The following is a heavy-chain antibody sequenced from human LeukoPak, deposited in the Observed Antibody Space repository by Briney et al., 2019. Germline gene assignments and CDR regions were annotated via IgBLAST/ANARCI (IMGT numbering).Heavy chain of an antibody. CDR3: ARGDMVRGLYYMDV. CDR1: GYTFISYY. J-gene: IGHJ6*03. CDR2: VNPNSGGT. D-gene: IGHD3-10*01. Sequence: ASVKVSCKASGYTFISYYVHWVRQAPGQGLEWMGWVNPNSGGTDYAQKFQGRITMTRETSISTAYMELNSLRSDDTAVYYCARGDMVRGLYYMDVWGRGTTVTVSS. V-gene: IGHV1-2*02.